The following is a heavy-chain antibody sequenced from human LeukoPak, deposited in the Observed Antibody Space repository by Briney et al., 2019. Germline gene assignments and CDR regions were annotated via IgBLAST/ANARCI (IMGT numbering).Heavy chain of an antibody. CDR1: GYTLTELS. V-gene: IGHV1-2*02. CDR2: INPNSGGT. D-gene: IGHD2-15*01. Sequence: ASVKVSCKVSGYTLTELSMHWVRQAPGQGLEWMGWINPNSGGTNYAQKFQGRVTMTRDTSISTAYMELSRLRSDDTAVYYCARDLCSGGSCYFDYWGQGTLVTVSS. CDR3: ARDLCSGGSCYFDY. J-gene: IGHJ4*02.